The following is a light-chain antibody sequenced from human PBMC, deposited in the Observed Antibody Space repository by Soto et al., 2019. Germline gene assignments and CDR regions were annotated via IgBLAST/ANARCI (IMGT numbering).Light chain of an antibody. CDR3: QKSYSTPWT. Sequence: DIQMTQSPSSLSASVGDRVTITCRTSENIASYLNWYQQKPGKAPTLLVYAASSLESGAPPRFSGTVSGTEFTLTIASLQPDDLTTYFCQKSYSTPWTFGQGTKVEL. V-gene: IGKV1-39*01. CDR1: ENIASY. J-gene: IGKJ1*01. CDR2: AAS.